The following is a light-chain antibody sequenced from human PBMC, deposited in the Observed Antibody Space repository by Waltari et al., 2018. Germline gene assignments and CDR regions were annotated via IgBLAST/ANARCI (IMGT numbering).Light chain of an antibody. Sequence: QSVLSQPPSASGTPGQRVTISCSGSDYNIGNHFVYWYHQLPGAAPKLLIYRNNHRPSGVPDRFTGSWSGTDFTLTITSVQPEDVAIYYCQQYFITPFTFGPGT. CDR2: RNN. CDR3: QQYFITPFT. J-gene: IGLJ1*01. CDR1: DYNIGNHF. V-gene: IGLV1-44*01.